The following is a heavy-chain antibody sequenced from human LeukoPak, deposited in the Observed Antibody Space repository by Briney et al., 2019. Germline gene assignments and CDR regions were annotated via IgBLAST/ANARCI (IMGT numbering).Heavy chain of an antibody. CDR3: ARDRIAVAGTGDY. Sequence: GGSLRLSCAASGFTFSSYWMSWVRQAPGKGLEWVANIKEDGSEKNYVDSVKGRFTISRDNAKNSLYLQMNSLRAEDTAVYYCARDRIAVAGTGDYWGQGTLVTVSS. CDR1: GFTFSSYW. CDR2: IKEDGSEK. D-gene: IGHD6-19*01. J-gene: IGHJ4*02. V-gene: IGHV3-7*05.